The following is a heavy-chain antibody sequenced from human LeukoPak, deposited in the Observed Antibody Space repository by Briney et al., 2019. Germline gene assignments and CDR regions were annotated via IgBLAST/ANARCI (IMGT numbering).Heavy chain of an antibody. CDR2: IYPGDSDT. V-gene: IGHV5-51*01. CDR1: GYSFTSYR. D-gene: IGHD1-26*01. Sequence: HGESLKISCKGSGYSFTSYRIGWVRQMPGKGLEWMGIIYPGDSDTRYSPSFQGQVTISADKSISTAYLQWSSLKASDTAMYYCARQHRSIVGAPGYWGQGTLVTVSS. CDR3: ARQHRSIVGAPGY. J-gene: IGHJ4*02.